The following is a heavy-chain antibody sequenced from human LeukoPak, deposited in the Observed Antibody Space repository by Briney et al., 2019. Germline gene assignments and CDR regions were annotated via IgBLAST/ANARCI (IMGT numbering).Heavy chain of an antibody. V-gene: IGHV1-69*06. Sequence: ASVKVSCKASGGTFSSYAISWVRQAPGQGLEWMGGIIPIFGTANYAQKFQGRVTITADKSTSTAYMELSSLRSEDTAVYYCARRRYCSGGSCDEAEYFQHWGQGTLVTVSS. D-gene: IGHD2-15*01. J-gene: IGHJ1*01. CDR2: IIPIFGTA. CDR1: GGTFSSYA. CDR3: ARRRYCSGGSCDEAEYFQH.